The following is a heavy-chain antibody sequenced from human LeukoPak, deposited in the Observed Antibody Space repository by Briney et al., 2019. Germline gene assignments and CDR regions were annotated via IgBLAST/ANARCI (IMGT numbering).Heavy chain of an antibody. V-gene: IGHV3-73*01. CDR3: TTPNEGNWFDP. Sequence: PGGSLRRSCAASGFTFSDSAIHWVRQASGKGLEWVGRIRDKGYGHATAYAASVKGRFTLSRDDSRNTAYLQMNSLKTEDTALYYCTTPNEGNWFDPWGQGTLVTVSS. CDR2: IRDKGYGHAT. CDR1: GFTFSDSA. J-gene: IGHJ5*02. D-gene: IGHD2-8*01.